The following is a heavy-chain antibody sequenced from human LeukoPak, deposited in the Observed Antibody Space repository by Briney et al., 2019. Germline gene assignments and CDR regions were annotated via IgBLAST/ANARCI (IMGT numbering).Heavy chain of an antibody. CDR2: ISTSGDST. Sequence: GSLRLSCAASGFTFNNYAMTWVRQAPGKGLEWVSTISTSGDSTYYADSVKGRFTISRDNSKNTLYLQMYSLTAEDTALHYCARARYCSSTSCFLDYWGQGTLVTVSS. CDR3: ARARYCSSTSCFLDY. J-gene: IGHJ4*02. V-gene: IGHV3-23*01. CDR1: GFTFNNYA. D-gene: IGHD2-2*01.